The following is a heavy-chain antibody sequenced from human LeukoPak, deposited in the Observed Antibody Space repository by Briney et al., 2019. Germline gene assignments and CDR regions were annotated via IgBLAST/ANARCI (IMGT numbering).Heavy chain of an antibody. Sequence: EASVKVSCKASGGTFSSYAISWVRQAPGQGLEWMGWMNPNSGNTGYAQKFQGRVTMTRNTSISTAYMELSSLRSEDTAVYYCARGFHWRYSSSWLPRYYYYGMDVWGQGTTVTVSS. CDR2: MNPNSGNT. CDR1: GGTFSSYA. J-gene: IGHJ6*02. CDR3: ARGFHWRYSSSWLPRYYYYGMDV. D-gene: IGHD6-13*01. V-gene: IGHV1-8*02.